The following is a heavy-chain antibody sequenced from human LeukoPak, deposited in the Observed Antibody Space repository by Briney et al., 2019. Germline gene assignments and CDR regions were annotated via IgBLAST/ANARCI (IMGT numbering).Heavy chain of an antibody. D-gene: IGHD3-10*01. CDR1: GGSFSGYY. Sequence: PSETLSLTCAVYGGSFSGYYWSWIRQPPGKGLEWIGEINHSGSTNYNPSLKSRVTISVDTSKNQFSLKLSSVTAADTAVYYCARGPYYYGSGSSNWFDPWGQGTLVTVSS. V-gene: IGHV4-34*01. J-gene: IGHJ5*02. CDR3: ARGPYYYGSGSSNWFDP. CDR2: INHSGST.